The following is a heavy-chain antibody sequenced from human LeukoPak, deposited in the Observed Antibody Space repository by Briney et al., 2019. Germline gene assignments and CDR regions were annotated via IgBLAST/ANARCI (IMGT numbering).Heavy chain of an antibody. J-gene: IGHJ6*03. D-gene: IGHD3-10*01. V-gene: IGHV4-34*01. Sequence: SETLSLTCAVYGGSFSGYYWSWIRQPPGKGLEWIGEINHSGSTNYNPSLKSRVTISVDTSKNQFSLKLSSVTAADTAVYYCARGLGVRFTYYYGSGSYSPHYMDVWGKGTTVTVSS. CDR2: INHSGST. CDR3: ARGLGVRFTYYYGSGSYSPHYMDV. CDR1: GGSFSGYY.